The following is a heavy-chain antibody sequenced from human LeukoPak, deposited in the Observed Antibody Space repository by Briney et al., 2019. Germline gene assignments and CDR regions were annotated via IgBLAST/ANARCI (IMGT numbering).Heavy chain of an antibody. J-gene: IGHJ4*02. CDR3: ARDGPTSYYDFWSGYYGEVYYFDY. CDR2: ISAYNGNT. CDR1: GYTFTSYG. V-gene: IGHV1-18*01. D-gene: IGHD3-3*01. Sequence: ASVKVSCKASGYTFTSYGISWVRQAPGQGLEWTGWISAYNGNTNYAQKLQGRVTMTTDTSTSTAYMELRSLRSDDTAVYYCARDGPTSYYDFWSGYYGEVYYFDYWGQGTLVSVSS.